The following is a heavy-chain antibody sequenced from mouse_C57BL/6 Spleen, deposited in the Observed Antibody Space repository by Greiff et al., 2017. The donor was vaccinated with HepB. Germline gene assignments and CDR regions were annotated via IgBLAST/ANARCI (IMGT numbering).Heavy chain of an antibody. Sequence: VQLKESGAELARPGASVKLSCKASGYTFTSYGISWVKQRTGQGLEWIGEIYPRSGNTYYNEKFKGKATLTADKSSSTAYMELRSLTSEDSAVYFCAREDSGAYWGQGTLVTVSA. J-gene: IGHJ3*01. D-gene: IGHD3-2*02. CDR2: IYPRSGNT. CDR1: GYTFTSYG. V-gene: IGHV1-81*01. CDR3: AREDSGAY.